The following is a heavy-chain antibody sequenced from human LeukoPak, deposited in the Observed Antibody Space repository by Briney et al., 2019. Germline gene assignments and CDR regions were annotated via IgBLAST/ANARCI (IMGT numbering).Heavy chain of an antibody. V-gene: IGHV3-30*03. CDR3: VRIFGEVDY. Sequence: PGGSLRLSCAASGFTFSSYGMHWVRQAPGKGLEWVAVISYDGSNKYYADSVKGRFTISRDNSKNTLYLQMNSLRGEDTAVYYCVRIFGEVDYWGQGTLVTVSS. J-gene: IGHJ4*02. CDR1: GFTFSSYG. D-gene: IGHD3-3*01. CDR2: ISYDGSNK.